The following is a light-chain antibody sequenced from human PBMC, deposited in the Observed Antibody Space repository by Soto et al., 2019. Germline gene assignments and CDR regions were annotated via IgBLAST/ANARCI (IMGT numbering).Light chain of an antibody. V-gene: IGKV1-39*01. CDR1: QSISSY. Sequence: DIQMTQSPSSLSASVGARVTITCRASQSISSYLNWYQQKPGQAPKLLIYAASSLQSGVPSRFSGSGSGTDFTLTISSLQPEDFATYYCQQSYSTPLYTFGQGTKLEIK. CDR3: QQSYSTPLYT. CDR2: AAS. J-gene: IGKJ2*01.